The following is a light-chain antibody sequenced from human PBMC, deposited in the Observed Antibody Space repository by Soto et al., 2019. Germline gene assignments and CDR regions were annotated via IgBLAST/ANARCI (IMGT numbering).Light chain of an antibody. CDR2: EVS. V-gene: IGLV2-14*01. Sequence: QSVLTQPASVSGSPGQKITISCTGNSSDVGGYNYVSCYQHSPGKAPKLLTYEVSNRPSGVSDRFSGSKSDNMAALTISGLQAEDEADYYCSSYTSTNTPVVFGGGTKVTVL. CDR3: SSYTSTNTPVV. J-gene: IGLJ2*01. CDR1: SSDVGGYNY.